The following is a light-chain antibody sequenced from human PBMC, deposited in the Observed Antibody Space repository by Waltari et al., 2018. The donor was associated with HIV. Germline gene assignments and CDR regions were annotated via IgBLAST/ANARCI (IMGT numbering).Light chain of an antibody. CDR1: NSNIEYNT. V-gene: IGLV1-44*01. CDR3: ATWDDNLRGLL. CDR2: ANS. Sequence: QYVLAQPPSASGTPGQRVAISCSGSNSNIEYNTINWYQQFPGAAPRLLIYANSQRPSGVPDRCSASKSGTSASLASTGLQTEDEAHYYCATWDDNLRGLLFGGGTKVTGL. J-gene: IGLJ3*02.